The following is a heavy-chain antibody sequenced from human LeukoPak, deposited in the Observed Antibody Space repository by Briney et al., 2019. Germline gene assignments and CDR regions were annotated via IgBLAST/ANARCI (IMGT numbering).Heavy chain of an antibody. CDR1: GYTFTSYG. V-gene: IGHV1-18*01. CDR3: ARGDYYDSSGPTSDY. D-gene: IGHD3-22*01. CDR2: ISAYNGNT. Sequence: ASVKVSCKASGYTFTSYGISWVRQAPGQGLEWMGWISAYNGNTNYAQKFQGRVTMTRDTSISTAYMELSRLRSDDTAVYYCARGDYYDSSGPTSDYWGQGTLVTVSS. J-gene: IGHJ4*02.